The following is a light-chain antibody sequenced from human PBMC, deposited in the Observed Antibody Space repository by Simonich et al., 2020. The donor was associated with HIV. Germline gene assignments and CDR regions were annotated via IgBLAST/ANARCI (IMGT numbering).Light chain of an antibody. J-gene: IGLJ3*02. CDR2: DVS. CDR1: SSDVGGYNY. CDR3: SSYRSSSTWV. Sequence: QSALTQPASVSGSPGQSITISCTGTSSDVGGYNYVSWYHQHPGKAPKLMIYDVSKRPSGVSNRFSGSKSGNTASLTISGLQAEDEADYYCSSYRSSSTWVFGGGTKLTVL. V-gene: IGLV2-14*01.